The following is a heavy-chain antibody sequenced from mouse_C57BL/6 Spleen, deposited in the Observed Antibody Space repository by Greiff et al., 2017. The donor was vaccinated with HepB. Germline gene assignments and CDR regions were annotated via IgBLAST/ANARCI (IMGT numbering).Heavy chain of an antibody. D-gene: IGHD3-2*02. J-gene: IGHJ4*01. CDR3: ARSGQLRLRAMDY. CDR1: GYAFSSYW. V-gene: IGHV1-80*01. CDR2: IYPRDGDT. Sequence: QVQLQQSGAELVKPGASVKISCKASGYAFSSYWMNWVKQRPGKGLEWIGQIYPRDGDTNYNGKFKGKATLTADKSSSTAYMQLSSLTSEDSAVYFCARSGQLRLRAMDYWGQGTSVTVSS.